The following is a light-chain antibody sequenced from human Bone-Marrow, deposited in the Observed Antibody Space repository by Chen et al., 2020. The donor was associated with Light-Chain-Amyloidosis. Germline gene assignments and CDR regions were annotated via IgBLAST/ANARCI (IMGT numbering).Light chain of an antibody. V-gene: IGLV3-25*03. J-gene: IGLJ2*01. CDR3: QSADSSGTYEVI. CDR1: ALPTKY. CDR2: RDT. Sequence: SYELTQPPSVSVSPGQTARITCSGDALPTKYAYWYQQKPGQAPGLVIHRDTERPSGISERFSGSSSGTTATLTISGVQAEDEADYHCQSADSSGTYEVIFGGGTKLTVL.